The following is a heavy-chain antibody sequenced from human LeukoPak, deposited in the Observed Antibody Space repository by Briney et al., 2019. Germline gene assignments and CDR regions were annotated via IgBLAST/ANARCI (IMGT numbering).Heavy chain of an antibody. CDR1: GGSISSSNW. CDR2: IYHGGST. Sequence: IPSETLSLTCAVSGGSISSSNWWSWVRQPPGKWLEWIGEIYHGGSTNHNPSLKSRVTISIDTSKNQFSLKLSSVTAADTAVYYCARVFEDGSYYGYYYYMDVWGKGTTVTVSS. D-gene: IGHD1-26*01. CDR3: ARVFEDGSYYGYYYYMDV. J-gene: IGHJ6*03. V-gene: IGHV4-4*02.